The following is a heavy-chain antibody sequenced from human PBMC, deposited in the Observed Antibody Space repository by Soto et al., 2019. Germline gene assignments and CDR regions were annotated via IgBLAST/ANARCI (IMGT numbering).Heavy chain of an antibody. CDR2: IWYDGSNK. CDR1: GFTFSSYG. CDR3: LTFKDIVVVHPYGMDV. Sequence: PGGSLRLSCAASGFTFSSYGMHWVRQAPGKGLEWVAVIWYDGSNKYYADSVKGRFTISRDNSKNTLYLQMNSLRAEDTAVYYCLTFKDIVVVHPYGMDVWGQGTTVTVSS. J-gene: IGHJ6*02. V-gene: IGHV3-30*02. D-gene: IGHD2-2*01.